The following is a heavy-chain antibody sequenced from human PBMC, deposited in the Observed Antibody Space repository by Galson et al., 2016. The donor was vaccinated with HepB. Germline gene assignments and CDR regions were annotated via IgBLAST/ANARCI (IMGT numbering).Heavy chain of an antibody. Sequence: SLRLSCAGSGFTFSQFAVHWVRHAPGKGLEWVAVISYDGTKKYYTDSVKGRFTISRDNSKNMVYLQMNSLRPGDTAVYYCARNMEYMEPRGLDLDYWGQGTLVTVSS. CDR3: ARNMEYMEPRGLDLDY. V-gene: IGHV3-30*14. D-gene: IGHD6-6*01. CDR2: ISYDGTKK. CDR1: GFTFSQFA. J-gene: IGHJ4*02.